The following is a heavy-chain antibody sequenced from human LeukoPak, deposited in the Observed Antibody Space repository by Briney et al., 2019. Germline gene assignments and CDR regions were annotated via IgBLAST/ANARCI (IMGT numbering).Heavy chain of an antibody. CDR2: IIPIFGTA. Sequence: SVKVSCKASGGTFSSYAISWVRQTPGQGLEWMGRIIPIFGTANYAQKFQGRVTITTDESTSTAYMELSSLRSEDTAVYYCAREGVRRGSNIVVVVAARPGAFDIWGQGTMVTVSS. J-gene: IGHJ3*02. D-gene: IGHD2-15*01. CDR3: AREGVRRGSNIVVVVAARPGAFDI. V-gene: IGHV1-69*05. CDR1: GGTFSSYA.